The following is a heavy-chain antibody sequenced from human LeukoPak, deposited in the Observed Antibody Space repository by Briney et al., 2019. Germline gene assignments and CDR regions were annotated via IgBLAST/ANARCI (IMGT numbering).Heavy chain of an antibody. CDR3: AKAPVTSCRGAYCYPFDS. CDR1: GFTFSTYS. J-gene: IGHJ4*02. V-gene: IGHV3-23*01. Sequence: GGSLRLSCAASGFTFSTYSMSWVRQTPGKGLEWVAATSSSDAGTYHADSVRGRFTISRDNSKNTLYLQMNSLRAEDAAVYFCAKAPVTSCRGAYCYPFDSWGQGTLVTVSS. CDR2: TSSSDAGT. D-gene: IGHD2-21*01.